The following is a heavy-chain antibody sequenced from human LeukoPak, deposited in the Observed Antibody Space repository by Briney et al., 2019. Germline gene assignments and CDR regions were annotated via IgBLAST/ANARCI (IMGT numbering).Heavy chain of an antibody. V-gene: IGHV3-48*03. CDR1: GFTFSSYE. Sequence: PGGSLRLSCAASGFTFSSYEMNWVRHAPGKGLEWVSYISSSGSTIYYADSVKGRFTISRDNAKNSLYLQMNSLRAEDTAVYYCARLVYSGSYFDYWGQGTLVTVSS. CDR2: ISSSGSTI. CDR3: ARLVYSGSYFDY. D-gene: IGHD1-26*01. J-gene: IGHJ4*02.